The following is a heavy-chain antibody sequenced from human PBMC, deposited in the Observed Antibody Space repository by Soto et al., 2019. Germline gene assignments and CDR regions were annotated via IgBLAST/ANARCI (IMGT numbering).Heavy chain of an antibody. V-gene: IGHV4-39*01. CDR2: VYWTGST. CDR1: GDSITTNGYY. D-gene: IGHD2-8*01. J-gene: IGHJ4*02. CDR3: ARSHYTYGLLIDY. Sequence: LSLTCSVSGDSITTNGYYWGWIRQPPGKGLQWIGNVYWTGSTFSHPSLTSRVSISVDTSKNEFSLRLTSVTAADTAVYYCARSHYTYGLLIDYWGPGTLVTVSS.